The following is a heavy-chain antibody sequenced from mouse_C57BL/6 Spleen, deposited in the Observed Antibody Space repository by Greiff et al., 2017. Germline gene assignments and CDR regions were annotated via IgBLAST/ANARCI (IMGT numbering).Heavy chain of an antibody. CDR2: ISSGSSTI. D-gene: IGHD2-4*01. Sequence: EVQLQESGGGLVKPGGSLKLSCAASGFTFSDYGMHWVRQAPAKGLEWVAYISSGSSTIYYADTVKGRFTISRDNAKNTLFLQMTSLRSEDTAMYYCARPEIKAWFAYWGQGTLVTVSA. J-gene: IGHJ3*01. V-gene: IGHV5-17*01. CDR3: ARPEIKAWFAY. CDR1: GFTFSDYG.